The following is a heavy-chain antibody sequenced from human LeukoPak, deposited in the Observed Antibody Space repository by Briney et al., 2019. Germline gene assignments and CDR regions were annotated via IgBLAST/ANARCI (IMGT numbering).Heavy chain of an antibody. V-gene: IGHV1-18*01. Sequence: GASVKVSCKASGYTFTSYGIRWVRQAPGQGLEWMGWISAYNGNTNYAQKLQGRVTMSTDTSTSTAYMELRGLRCDDTAVYTHARGYYDFWRGYSRLPWFDPWGQGTLVTVSS. CDR3: ARGYYDFWRGYSRLPWFDP. D-gene: IGHD3-3*01. CDR2: ISAYNGNT. J-gene: IGHJ5*02. CDR1: GYTFTSYG.